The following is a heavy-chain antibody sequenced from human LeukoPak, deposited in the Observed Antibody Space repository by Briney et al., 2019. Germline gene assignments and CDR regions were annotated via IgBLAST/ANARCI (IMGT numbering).Heavy chain of an antibody. Sequence: SQTLSLTCTVSGGSISSGGYYWSWIRQHPGKGLEWIGYIYYSGSTYYNPSLKSRVTISVDTSKNQFSLKLSSVTAADTAVYYCAREYGTMVRGETLFDYWGQGTLVTVSS. CDR3: AREYGTMVRGETLFDY. J-gene: IGHJ4*02. CDR1: GGSISSGGYY. V-gene: IGHV4-31*03. D-gene: IGHD3-10*01. CDR2: IYYSGST.